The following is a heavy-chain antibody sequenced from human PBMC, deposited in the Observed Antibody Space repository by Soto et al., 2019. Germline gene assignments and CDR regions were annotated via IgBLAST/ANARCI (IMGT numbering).Heavy chain of an antibody. Sequence: KTSETLSLTCTVSGGSISSSSYYWGWIRQPPGKGLEWIGSIYYSGSTYYNPSLKSRVTISVDTSKNQFSLKLSSVTAADTAVYYCARGGVAPGIQLWSYYYYYGMDVWGQGTTVTVSS. CDR1: GGSISSSSYY. J-gene: IGHJ6*02. D-gene: IGHD5-18*01. V-gene: IGHV4-39*07. CDR3: ARGGVAPGIQLWSYYYYYGMDV. CDR2: IYYSGST.